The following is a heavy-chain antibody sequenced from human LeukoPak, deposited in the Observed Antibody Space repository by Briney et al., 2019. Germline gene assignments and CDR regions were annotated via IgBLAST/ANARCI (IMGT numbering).Heavy chain of an antibody. CDR3: ASAYYDFWSGPDAFDI. CDR2: IYYSGST. Sequence: SETLSLTCTVSGGSIRSSYYYWGWIRQPPGKGLEWIGSIYYSGSTYYNPSLKSRVTISVDTSKNQFSLKLSSVTAADTAVYYCASAYYDFWSGPDAFDIWGQGTMVTVSS. J-gene: IGHJ3*02. V-gene: IGHV4-39*01. CDR1: GGSIRSSYYY. D-gene: IGHD3-3*01.